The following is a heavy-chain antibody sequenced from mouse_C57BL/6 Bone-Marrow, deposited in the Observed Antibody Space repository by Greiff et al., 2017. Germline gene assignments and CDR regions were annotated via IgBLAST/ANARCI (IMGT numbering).Heavy chain of an antibody. Sequence: EVQLQQSGAELVKPGASVKLSCTASGYTFKDYYMHWVKQRTEQGLEWIGRIDPEDGETKYAPKFQGKATITADTSANTAYLQLSSLTSEDTAVYYCARIPPCYYCSSYWYFDVWGTGTTGTVSA. CDR3: ARIPPCYYCSSYWYFDV. V-gene: IGHV14-2*01. D-gene: IGHD1-1*01. CDR1: GYTFKDYY. CDR2: IDPEDGET. J-gene: IGHJ1*03.